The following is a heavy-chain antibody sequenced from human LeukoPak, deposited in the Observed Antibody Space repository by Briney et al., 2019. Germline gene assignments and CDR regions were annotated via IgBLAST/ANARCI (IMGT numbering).Heavy chain of an antibody. CDR2: IYTTGST. J-gene: IGHJ6*03. D-gene: IGHD6-19*01. CDR1: GGSISSYY. CDR3: AREYSSGWYSAYYYYMDV. V-gene: IGHV4-4*07. Sequence: PSETLSLTCTVSGGSISSYYWSWIRQPAGKGLEWIGRIYTTGSTNYNPSLKSRVTMSVNTSKNQLSLKLSSGTAADTAVYYCAREYSSGWYSAYYYYMDVWGKGTTVTISS.